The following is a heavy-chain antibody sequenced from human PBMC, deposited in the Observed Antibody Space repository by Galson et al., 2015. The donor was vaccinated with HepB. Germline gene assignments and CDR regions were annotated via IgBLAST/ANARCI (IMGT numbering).Heavy chain of an antibody. D-gene: IGHD6-13*01. CDR2: IKHDGRDK. V-gene: IGHV3-7*03. CDR1: GFTFSTYW. Sequence: SLRLSCAASGFTFSTYWMTWVRQAPGKGLEWVANIKHDGRDKYYVDSVKGRFTISRDNTKNSLYLQMNSLRVEDTAVYFCTRYSSTFGWLDPWGQGTLVTVSS. J-gene: IGHJ5*02. CDR3: TRYSSTFGWLDP.